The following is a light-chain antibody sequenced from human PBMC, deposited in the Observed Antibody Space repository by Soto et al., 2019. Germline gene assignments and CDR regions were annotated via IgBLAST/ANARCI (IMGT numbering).Light chain of an antibody. V-gene: IGKV3-20*01. CDR3: QHYGSSMYT. J-gene: IGKJ2*01. CDR1: HNISSTY. Sequence: EVVLTQSPGTLSLSPGEGATLSCRASHNISSTYLAWYQQKPGQAPRLLIYGASSRATGIPDRFSGSVSGPDFTLTVSRLEPEDFAVFYCQHYGSSMYTCGQGTRLDIK. CDR2: GAS.